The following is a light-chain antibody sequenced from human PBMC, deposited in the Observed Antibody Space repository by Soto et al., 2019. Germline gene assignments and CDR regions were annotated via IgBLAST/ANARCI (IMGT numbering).Light chain of an antibody. CDR2: GNS. J-gene: IGLJ2*01. Sequence: QSVLTQPPSVSGAPGQRVTISCTGSSSNIGAGYDVHWYQQLPGTAPKLLIYGNSNRPSGVPDRFSGSKSGTSASLAITGLQAEDEADYYCKSSDSSLSGSRVFGGGTKLTVL. CDR3: KSSDSSLSGSRV. CDR1: SSNIGAGYD. V-gene: IGLV1-40*01.